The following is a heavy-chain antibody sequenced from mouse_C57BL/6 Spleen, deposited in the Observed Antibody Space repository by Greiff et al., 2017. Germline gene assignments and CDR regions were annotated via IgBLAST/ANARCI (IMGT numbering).Heavy chain of an antibody. V-gene: IGHV1-18*01. J-gene: IGHJ2*01. CDR2: INPNNGGT. CDR1: GYTFTDYN. Sequence: VQLQQSGPELVKPGASVKIPCKASGYTFTDYNMDWVKQSHGKSLEWIGDINPNNGGTIYNQKFKGKATLTVDKSSSTAYMELRSLTSEDTAVYYCARINYGTDYFDYWGQGTTLTVSS. D-gene: IGHD1-1*02. CDR3: ARINYGTDYFDY.